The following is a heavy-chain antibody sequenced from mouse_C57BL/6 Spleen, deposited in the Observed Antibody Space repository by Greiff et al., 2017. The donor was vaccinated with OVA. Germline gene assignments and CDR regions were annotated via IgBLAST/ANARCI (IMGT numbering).Heavy chain of an antibody. D-gene: IGHD2-4*01. V-gene: IGHV1-64*01. Sequence: QVQLQQPGAELVKPGASVKLSCKASGYTFTSYWMHWVKQRPGQGLEWIGMIHPNSGSTNYNEKLKSKATLTVDKPSSTAHMRLSCLTSEDYAVAYCARLDYADYWGQGTTLTVSS. CDR2: IHPNSGST. CDR1: GYTFTSYW. CDR3: ARLDYADY. J-gene: IGHJ2*01.